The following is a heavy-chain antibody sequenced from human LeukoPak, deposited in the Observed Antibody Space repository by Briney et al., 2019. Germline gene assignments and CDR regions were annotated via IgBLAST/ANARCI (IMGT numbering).Heavy chain of an antibody. Sequence: GGSLRLSCAASGFTFSSYAMSWVRQAPGKGLEWVSAISGSGGSTYYADSVKGRFTISRDNSKNTLYLQMNSLRAEDTAVYYCARRGSGGYAFDIWGQGTMVTVSS. D-gene: IGHD1-26*01. J-gene: IGHJ3*02. CDR2: ISGSGGST. CDR1: GFTFSSYA. CDR3: ARRGSGGYAFDI. V-gene: IGHV3-23*01.